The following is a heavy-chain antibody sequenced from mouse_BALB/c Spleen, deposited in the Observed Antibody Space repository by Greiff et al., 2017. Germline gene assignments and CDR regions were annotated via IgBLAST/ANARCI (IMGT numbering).Heavy chain of an antibody. J-gene: IGHJ4*01. CDR3: ARPKAMDY. CDR1: GFNIKDTY. CDR2: INPSTGYT. Sequence: QVQLQQSGAELVKPGASVKLSCTASGFNIKDTYMHWVKQRPGQGLEWIGYINPSTGYTEYNQKFKDKATLTADKSSSTAYMQLSSLTSEDSAVYYCARPKAMDYWGQGTSVTVSS. V-gene: IGHV1S26*01.